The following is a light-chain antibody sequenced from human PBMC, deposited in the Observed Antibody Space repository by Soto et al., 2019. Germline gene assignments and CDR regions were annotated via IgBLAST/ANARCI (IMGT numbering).Light chain of an antibody. CDR3: QQTYTALGT. J-gene: IGKJ1*01. CDR1: QTIKTY. V-gene: IGKV1-39*01. CDR2: AAS. Sequence: DIQMTQSPSPLSASVGDSVTITCRASQTIKTYLNWYRHKPGKAPELLIYAASRLQSGVASRFSGSGSGTYFILTISSLQPDDLATYYCQQTYTALGTFGQGTKVEI.